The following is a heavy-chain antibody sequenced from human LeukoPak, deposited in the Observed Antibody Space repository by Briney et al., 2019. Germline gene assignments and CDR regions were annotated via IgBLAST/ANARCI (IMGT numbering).Heavy chain of an antibody. V-gene: IGHV4-59*12. CDR2: IYYSGST. J-gene: IGHJ4*02. Sequence: SETLSLTCTVSGGSISSYYWSWNRQPPGKGLEWIGYIYYSGSTNYNPSLKSRVTISVDTSKNQFSLKLSSVTAADTAVYYCARGLSGSYSIWGQGTLVTVSS. D-gene: IGHD1-26*01. CDR3: ARGLSGSYSI. CDR1: GGSISSYY.